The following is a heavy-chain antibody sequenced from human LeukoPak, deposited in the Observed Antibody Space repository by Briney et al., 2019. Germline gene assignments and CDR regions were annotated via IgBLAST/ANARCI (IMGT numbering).Heavy chain of an antibody. Sequence: ETLSLTCAVDGGSFSGYYWSWIRQPPGKGLEWIGAINRSGSTNYNPSLKRRVSISVDTSKNQFSLNLSSVTAADTAVYYCARGGIVVVPDAIPDYYFDYWGQGTLVTVSS. V-gene: IGHV4-34*01. CDR1: GGSFSGYY. D-gene: IGHD2-2*01. CDR2: INRSGST. CDR3: ARGGIVVVPDAIPDYYFDY. J-gene: IGHJ4*02.